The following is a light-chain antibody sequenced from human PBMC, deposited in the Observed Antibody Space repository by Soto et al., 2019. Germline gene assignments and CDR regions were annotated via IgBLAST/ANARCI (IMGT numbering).Light chain of an antibody. J-gene: IGLJ2*01. Sequence: QSVLTQPPSVSAAPGQRVTISCSGSSSNIGNNYVSWYQQFPGTAPKLLIFDNDERPSWVPDRFSGSKSGTSATLGITGLQTGDEADYYCGAWDDSLYAVVFGGGTKLTVL. CDR1: SSNIGNNY. CDR3: GAWDDSLYAVV. CDR2: DND. V-gene: IGLV1-51*01.